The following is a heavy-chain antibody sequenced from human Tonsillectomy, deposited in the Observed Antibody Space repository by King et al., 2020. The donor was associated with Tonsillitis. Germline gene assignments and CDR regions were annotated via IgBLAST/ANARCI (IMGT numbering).Heavy chain of an antibody. CDR2: INPSGGST. J-gene: IGHJ1*01. V-gene: IGHV1-46*01. CDR1: GYTFTSYY. D-gene: IGHD3-9*01. Sequence: QLVQSGAEVKKPGASVKVSGKASGYTFTSYYMHWVRQAPGQGLEWMGIINPSGGSTSYAQKFQGRVTMTRNTSTSTVYTELSSLRSEDTAVYYCARVGKYYDILTGYFPPEYFQHWGQGTLVTVSS. CDR3: ARVGKYYDILTGYFPPEYFQH.